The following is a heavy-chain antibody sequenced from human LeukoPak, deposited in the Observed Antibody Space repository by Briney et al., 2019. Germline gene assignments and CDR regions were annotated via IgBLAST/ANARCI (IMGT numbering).Heavy chain of an antibody. V-gene: IGHV3-48*01. CDR1: GFTFSSYS. CDR3: ARVVDYYYMDV. Sequence: GGSLRLSCAASGFTFSSYSMNWVRQAPGKGLEWVSYISSSSSTIYYADSVKGRFTISRDNAKNSLYLQMNSLRAEDTAVYYCARVVDYYYMDVWGKGTTVTISS. CDR2: ISSSSSTI. D-gene: IGHD2-15*01. J-gene: IGHJ6*03.